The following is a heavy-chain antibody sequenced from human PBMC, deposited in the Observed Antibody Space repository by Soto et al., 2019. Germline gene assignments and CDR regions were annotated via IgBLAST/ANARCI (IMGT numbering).Heavy chain of an antibody. V-gene: IGHV3-7*01. D-gene: IGHD3-10*01. CDR1: GFTFSTYW. J-gene: IGHJ6*03. CDR3: ARALYGSGSYPYYYYMDV. Sequence: GGSLRLSCAASGFTFSTYWMSWVRQAPGKGLEWVANIKQDGSDKFYVDSVKGRFTISRDNAKNSLYLQMNSLRAEDTAVYYCARALYGSGSYPYYYYMDVWGKGTTVTVSS. CDR2: IKQDGSDK.